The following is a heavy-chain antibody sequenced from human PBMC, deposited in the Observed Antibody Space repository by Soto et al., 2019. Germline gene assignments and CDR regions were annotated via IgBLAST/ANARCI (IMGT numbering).Heavy chain of an antibody. J-gene: IGHJ3*02. Sequence: EAQLVESGGTLVQPGGSLRLSCEGSGFTFGSYWMTWVRQAPGKGLEWVANIKRDGSNKSYLDSVRGRFTISRDNAKNSLYLQMSSLRAEDTALYYCARDVSPGSSSLYLDAFDIWGQGTMVTVSS. D-gene: IGHD6-13*01. CDR2: IKRDGSNK. V-gene: IGHV3-7*05. CDR1: GFTFGSYW. CDR3: ARDVSPGSSSLYLDAFDI.